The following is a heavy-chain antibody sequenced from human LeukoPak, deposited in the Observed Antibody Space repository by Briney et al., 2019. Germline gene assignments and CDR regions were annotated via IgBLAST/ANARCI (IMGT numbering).Heavy chain of an antibody. CDR1: GASIRSYY. CDR2: IYHSGST. Sequence: NPSETLSLTCTVSGASIRSYYWNWLRQPPGKGLEWIGSIYHSGSTYYNPSLKSRVTISVDTSKNQFSLKLSSVTAADTAAYYCARVGYSYGSYYYYYYMDVWGKGTTVTVSS. J-gene: IGHJ6*03. D-gene: IGHD5-18*01. CDR3: ARVGYSYGSYYYYYYMDV. V-gene: IGHV4-38-2*02.